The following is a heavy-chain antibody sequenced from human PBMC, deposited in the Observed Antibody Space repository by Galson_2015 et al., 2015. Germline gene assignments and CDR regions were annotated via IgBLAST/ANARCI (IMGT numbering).Heavy chain of an antibody. Sequence: SLRLSCAASGFTFDDYAMHWVRQAPGKGLEWVSGISWNSGSIGYADSVKGRFTISRDDAKNSLYLQMNSLRAEDTALYYCAKDSGDIVVVVAATRGAMGYAFDIWGQGTMVTVSS. CDR2: ISWNSGSI. V-gene: IGHV3-9*01. J-gene: IGHJ3*02. CDR3: AKDSGDIVVVVAATRGAMGYAFDI. CDR1: GFTFDDYA. D-gene: IGHD2-15*01.